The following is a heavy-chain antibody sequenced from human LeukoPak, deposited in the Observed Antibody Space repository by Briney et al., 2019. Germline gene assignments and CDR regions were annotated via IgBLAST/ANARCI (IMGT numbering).Heavy chain of an antibody. V-gene: IGHV4-59*01. CDR3: ARAVDSSSWCSDY. J-gene: IGHJ4*02. CDR1: GGSISNCY. Sequence: SETLSLTCTVSGGSISNCYWSWFRQPPGKGLEWIGYIYYIGTTNYNPSLKSRVTISVDTSKNQFYLKLNSVTAADTAVYFCARAVDSSSWCSDYWGQGTLVTVSS. CDR2: IYYIGTT. D-gene: IGHD6-13*01.